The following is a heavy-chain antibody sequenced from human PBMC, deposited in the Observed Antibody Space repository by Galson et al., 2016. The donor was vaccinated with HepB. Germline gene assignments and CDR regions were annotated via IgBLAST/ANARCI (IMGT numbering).Heavy chain of an antibody. CDR2: ISADGGST. D-gene: IGHD5-12*01. V-gene: IGHV3-43D*03. CDR1: GFTFRDYA. CDR3: AARGKSGSFDS. Sequence: SLRLSCAASGFTFRDYAMHWVRLIPGKGLEWISLISADGGSTYFSDSVRGRFSISRDNAKNSLYLQMNSLRAEDTAVYYCAARGKSGSFDSWGQGTLVTVSS. J-gene: IGHJ4*02.